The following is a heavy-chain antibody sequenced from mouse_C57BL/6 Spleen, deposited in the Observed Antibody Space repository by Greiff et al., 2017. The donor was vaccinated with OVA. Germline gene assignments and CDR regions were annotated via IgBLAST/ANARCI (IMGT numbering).Heavy chain of an antibody. V-gene: IGHV1-26*01. J-gene: IGHJ4*01. Sequence: VQLQQSGPELVKPGASVKISCKASGYTFTDYYMNWVKQSHGKSLEWIGDINPNNGGTSYNQKFKGKATLTVDKSSSTAYMELRSLTSEDSAVYYCARTWLYAMDYWGQGTSVTVSS. CDR2: INPNNGGT. CDR1: GYTFTDYY. CDR3: ARTWLYAMDY.